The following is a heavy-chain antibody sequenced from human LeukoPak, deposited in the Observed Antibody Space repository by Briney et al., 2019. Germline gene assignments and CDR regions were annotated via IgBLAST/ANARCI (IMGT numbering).Heavy chain of an antibody. CDR1: GGSFSGYY. J-gene: IGHJ4*02. D-gene: IGHD5-18*01. Sequence: SETLSLTCAVYGGSFSGYYWSWIRQPPGKGLEWIGEINHSGSTNYNPSLKSRVTISVDTSKNQFSLKLSSVTAADTAVYYCAREGATAMVDYWGQGTLVTVSS. CDR3: AREGATAMVDY. CDR2: INHSGST. V-gene: IGHV4-34*01.